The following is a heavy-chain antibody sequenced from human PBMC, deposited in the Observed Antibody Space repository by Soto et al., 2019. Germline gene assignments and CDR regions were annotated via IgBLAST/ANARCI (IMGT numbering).Heavy chain of an antibody. D-gene: IGHD3-10*01. CDR2: INPSGGST. CDR1: GYTFTSYY. CDR3: ARDRRWEVRGVAYYGMDV. J-gene: IGHJ6*02. V-gene: IGHV1-46*01. Sequence: ASVKVSCKASGYTFTSYYMHWVRQAPGQGLEWMGIINPSGGSTSYAQKFQGRVTMTRDTSTSTVYMELSSLRSEDTAVYYCARDRRWEVRGVAYYGMDVWGQGTTVTVSS.